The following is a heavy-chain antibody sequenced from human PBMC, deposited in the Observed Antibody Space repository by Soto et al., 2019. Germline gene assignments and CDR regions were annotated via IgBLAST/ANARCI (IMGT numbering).Heavy chain of an antibody. CDR3: ASGCSGGICYLDGDYYCYGMDV. D-gene: IGHD2-15*01. J-gene: IGHJ6*02. CDR2: IYPGDSDT. CDR1: GCIVTNYW. Sequence: GESLKISCQGSGCIVTNYWIGWVRQMPGKGLEWLGIIYPGDSDTRYSPSFQGQVTVSADKSISTAYLQWSSLKASDTAMYYCASGCSGGICYLDGDYYCYGMDVWGQGTTVTGSS. V-gene: IGHV5-51*01.